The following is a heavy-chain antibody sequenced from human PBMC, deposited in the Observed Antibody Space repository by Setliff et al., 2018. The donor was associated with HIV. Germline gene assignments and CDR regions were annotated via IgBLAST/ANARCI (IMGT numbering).Heavy chain of an antibody. Sequence: GGSLRLSCAASGFTFYNYAMYWVRQAPGKGLEWVSGILGGENDPTYYENSVMGRCSISRDNGKNTLYLQLNSLRAEDTAVYYCARGGVPGYGLYYFDQWGQGTVVTVSS. V-gene: IGHV3-23*01. CDR1: GFTFYNYA. J-gene: IGHJ4*02. CDR3: ARGGVPGYGLYYFDQ. CDR2: ILGGENDPT. D-gene: IGHD5-18*01.